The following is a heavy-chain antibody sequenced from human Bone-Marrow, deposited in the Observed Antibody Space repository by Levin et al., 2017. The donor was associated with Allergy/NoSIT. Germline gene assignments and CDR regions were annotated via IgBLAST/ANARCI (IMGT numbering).Heavy chain of an antibody. D-gene: IGHD3-22*01. CDR1: GFTFSDYY. Sequence: GGSLRLSCAASGFTFSDYYMSWIRQAPGKGLEWVSYISSSGSTIYYADSVKGRFTISRDNAKNSLYLQMNSLRAEDTAVYYCAREMGGVYDSSGYYGGNWFDPWGQGTLVTVSS. V-gene: IGHV3-11*01. CDR2: ISSSGSTI. J-gene: IGHJ5*02. CDR3: AREMGGVYDSSGYYGGNWFDP.